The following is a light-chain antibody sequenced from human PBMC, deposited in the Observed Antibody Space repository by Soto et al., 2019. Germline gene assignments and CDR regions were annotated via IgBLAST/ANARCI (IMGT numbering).Light chain of an antibody. Sequence: QSVLSASGCVSGSLAQFTTTSCTETSSDVGAYDFVSWYQQHPDKAPKLMIYEVIYRPSGVSNRFSGSKSVNTATLTISGLQAEDEGDYYCSSYTTSSTRVFGTGTKVTVL. CDR1: SSDVGAYDF. CDR2: EVI. CDR3: SSYTTSSTRV. V-gene: IGLV2-14*03. J-gene: IGLJ1*01.